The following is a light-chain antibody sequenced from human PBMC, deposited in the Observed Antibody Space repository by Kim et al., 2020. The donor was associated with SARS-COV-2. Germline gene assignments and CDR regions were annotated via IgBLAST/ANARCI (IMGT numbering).Light chain of an antibody. CDR3: QAWDSNTAV. V-gene: IGLV3-1*01. Sequence: SYELTQPPSVSVSPGQTVSITCSGDKLEDKYACWYQQKPGQSPVLVIYQDGKRPSGIPERFSGSNSGNTATLTISGTQPMDEADYYCQAWDSNTAVFGGGTQLTVL. CDR1: KLEDKY. J-gene: IGLJ3*02. CDR2: QDG.